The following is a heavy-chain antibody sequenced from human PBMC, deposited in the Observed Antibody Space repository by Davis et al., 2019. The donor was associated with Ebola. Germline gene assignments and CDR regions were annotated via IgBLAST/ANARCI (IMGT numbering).Heavy chain of an antibody. CDR3: ARDYSSSRFDY. Sequence: ASVKVSCKASGYTFTGYYMQWVRQAPGQGLESMGWINPDNGDTNYAQKFQGRVTMTRDTSTSTVYMELSSLRSEDTAVYYCARDYSSSRFDYWGQGTLVTVSS. D-gene: IGHD6-6*01. CDR1: GYTFTGYY. V-gene: IGHV1-2*02. CDR2: INPDNGDT. J-gene: IGHJ4*02.